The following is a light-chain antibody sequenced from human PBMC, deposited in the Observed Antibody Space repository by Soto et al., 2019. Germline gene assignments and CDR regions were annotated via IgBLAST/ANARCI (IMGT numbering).Light chain of an antibody. CDR3: QQYGISPFT. J-gene: IGKJ4*01. CDR1: HNVSSY. CDR2: GAS. Sequence: EIVLTQSPATLSLSPGERATLSCRASHNVSSYLVWYQQKPGQAPRLLIYGASSRATGIPDRFSGGGSETDFTLTISRLESEDSAVYYCQQYGISPFTFGGGTKVDI. V-gene: IGKV3-20*01.